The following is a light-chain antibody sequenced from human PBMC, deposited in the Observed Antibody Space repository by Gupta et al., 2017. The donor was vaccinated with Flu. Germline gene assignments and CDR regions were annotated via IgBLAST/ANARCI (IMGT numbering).Light chain of an antibody. CDR2: QVS. CDR1: QSLVYSDGNIY. CDR3: RQGARWPWA. Sequence: DVVMTQSPLSLPVTLGQPASISCRSSQSLVYSDGNIYLHWFQQRPGQSPRRLIYQVSHRESGVPDRSSGSGSGTDFTLKISRVEAEDVGVYYCRQGARWPWAFGQGTKVEIK. J-gene: IGKJ1*01. V-gene: IGKV2-30*01.